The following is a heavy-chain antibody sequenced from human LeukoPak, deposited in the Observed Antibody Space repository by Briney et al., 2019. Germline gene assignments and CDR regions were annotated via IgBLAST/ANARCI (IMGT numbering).Heavy chain of an antibody. CDR3: AKTLRELSGGAFDI. J-gene: IGHJ3*02. CDR2: ISSNGGST. Sequence: GGSLRLSCAASGFTFSSYAMHWVRQAPGKGLEYVSAISSNGGSTYYANPVKGRFTISRDNSKNTLYLQMGSLRAEDMAVYYCAKTLRELSGGAFDIWGQGTMVTVSS. V-gene: IGHV3-64*01. D-gene: IGHD1-26*01. CDR1: GFTFSSYA.